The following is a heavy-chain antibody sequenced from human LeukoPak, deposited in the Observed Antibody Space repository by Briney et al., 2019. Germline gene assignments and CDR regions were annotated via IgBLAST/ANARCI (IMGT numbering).Heavy chain of an antibody. CDR2: ISSNGGST. Sequence: GGSLRLSCAASGFTFSDYAMHWVRQAPGKGLEYVSVISSNGGSTYYADSVKGRFTISRDNSKNTLYLQMGSLRAEDMAVYYCTRGYGSFDNWGQGTLVIVSS. CDR3: TRGYGSFDN. CDR1: GFTFSDYA. V-gene: IGHV3-64*02. J-gene: IGHJ4*02. D-gene: IGHD3-10*01.